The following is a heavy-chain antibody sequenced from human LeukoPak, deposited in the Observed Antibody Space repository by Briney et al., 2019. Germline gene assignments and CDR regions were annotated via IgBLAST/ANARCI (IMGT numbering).Heavy chain of an antibody. V-gene: IGHV1-46*01. CDR3: ARDGGSYFQRPDY. CDR1: GYSFIRHH. Sequence: ASVKVSCKAFGYSFIRHHIHWVRQAPGQGLEWMGLLKLYDGSIRYAQKFQGRVTITSDTSTSTVYMELSSLRSEDTAMYFCARDGGSYFQRPDYWGQGTLVTVSS. CDR2: LKLYDGSI. D-gene: IGHD1-26*01. J-gene: IGHJ4*02.